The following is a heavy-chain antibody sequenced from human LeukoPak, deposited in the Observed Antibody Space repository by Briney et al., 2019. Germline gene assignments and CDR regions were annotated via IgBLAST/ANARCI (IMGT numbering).Heavy chain of an antibody. CDR3: ARIGYSYAD. D-gene: IGHD5-18*01. CDR1: GGSISDYY. Sequence: PSETLSLTCTVSGGSISDYYRGWIRQPPGKGLEWIGYFYNSGSSTYNPSLKSRVTISVDTSKNQFSLKLSSVTAADTAVYYCARIGYSYADXGQGTLXTVSS. V-gene: IGHV4-59*12. J-gene: IGHJ1*01. CDR2: FYNSGSS.